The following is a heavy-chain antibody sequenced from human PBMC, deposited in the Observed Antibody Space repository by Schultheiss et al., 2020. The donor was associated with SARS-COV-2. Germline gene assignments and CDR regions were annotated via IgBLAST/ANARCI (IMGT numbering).Heavy chain of an antibody. CDR3: AKGPYTSGWYDY. CDR2: ISGSGGST. D-gene: IGHD6-19*01. CDR1: GFTFSSYG. J-gene: IGHJ4*02. Sequence: GGSLRLSCAASGFTFSSYGMHWVRQAPGKGLEWVSAISGSGGSTYYADSVKGRFTISRDNAKNSLYLQMNSLRAEDTAVYYCAKGPYTSGWYDYWGQGTLVTVSS. V-gene: IGHV3-23*01.